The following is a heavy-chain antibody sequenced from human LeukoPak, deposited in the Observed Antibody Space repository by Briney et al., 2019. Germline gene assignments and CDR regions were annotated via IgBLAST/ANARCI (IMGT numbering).Heavy chain of an antibody. CDR3: RIDAVAATPTSFDY. CDR2: IYYSGTT. D-gene: IGHD6-19*01. V-gene: IGHV4-59*01. J-gene: IGHJ4*02. Sequence: PSETLSLTCTVSGGSISIFYWSWIRQPPGKGLEWIGDIYYSGTTNYNPSLKSRVTISLDTSKNQFSLRLSSVTAADTAVYYSRIDAVAATPTSFDYWGQGTLDTVSS. CDR1: GGSISIFY.